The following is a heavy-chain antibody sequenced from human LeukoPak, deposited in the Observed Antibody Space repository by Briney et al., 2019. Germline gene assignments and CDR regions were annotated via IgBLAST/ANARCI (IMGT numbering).Heavy chain of an antibody. Sequence: PSETLSLTCTVSGYSISSGFHWGWIRQPPGKGLEWIGYIYYSGSTNYNPSLKSRVTISVDTSKNQFSLKLSSVTAADTAVYYCARERGMIQLWSVRYYYYGMDVWGQGTTVTVSS. D-gene: IGHD5-18*01. CDR3: ARERGMIQLWSVRYYYYGMDV. CDR1: GYSISSGFH. CDR2: IYYSGST. V-gene: IGHV4-61*01. J-gene: IGHJ6*02.